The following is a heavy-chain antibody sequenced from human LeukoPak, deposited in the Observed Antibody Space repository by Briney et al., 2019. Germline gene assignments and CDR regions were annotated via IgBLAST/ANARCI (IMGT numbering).Heavy chain of an antibody. CDR3: ARDPPGAVRGYDSY. CDR2: IYSGGST. V-gene: IGHV3-53*01. CDR1: GFTVSSNY. D-gene: IGHD5-12*01. Sequence: GGSLRHSCAASGFTVSSNYMSWVRQAPGKGLEWVSVIYSGGSTYYADSVKGRFTISRDNSKNTLYLQMNSLRAEDTAVYYCARDPPGAVRGYDSYWGQGTLVTVSS. J-gene: IGHJ4*02.